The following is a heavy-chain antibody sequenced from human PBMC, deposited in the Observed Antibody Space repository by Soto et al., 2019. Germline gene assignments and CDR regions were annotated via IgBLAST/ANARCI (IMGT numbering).Heavy chain of an antibody. CDR3: ARTAVVVPAARPNWFDP. J-gene: IGHJ5*02. Sequence: ASETLSLTCTVSGGSISSYYWSWIRQPPGKGLEWIGYIYYSGSTNYNPSLKSRVTISVDTSKNQFSLKLSSVTAADTAVYYCARTAVVVPAARPNWFDPWGQGTLVPVSS. CDR2: IYYSGST. D-gene: IGHD2-2*01. CDR1: GGSISSYY. V-gene: IGHV4-59*08.